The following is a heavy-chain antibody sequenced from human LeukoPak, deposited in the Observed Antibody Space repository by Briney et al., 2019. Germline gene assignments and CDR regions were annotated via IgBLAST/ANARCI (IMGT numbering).Heavy chain of an antibody. Sequence: GRSLRLSCAASGFTFSSYGMHWVRQAPGKGLEWVAVISYDGSNKYYADSVKGRFTISRGNSKNTLYLQMNSLRAEDTAVYYCAKDGPSYDSSGYYLDYFDYWGQGTLVTVSS. CDR3: AKDGPSYDSSGYYLDYFDY. D-gene: IGHD3-22*01. CDR1: GFTFSSYG. J-gene: IGHJ4*02. V-gene: IGHV3-30*18. CDR2: ISYDGSNK.